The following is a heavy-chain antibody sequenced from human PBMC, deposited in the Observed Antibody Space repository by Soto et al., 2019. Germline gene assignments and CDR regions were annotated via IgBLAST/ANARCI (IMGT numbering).Heavy chain of an antibody. D-gene: IGHD5-12*01. V-gene: IGHV4-34*01. J-gene: IGHJ4*02. CDR3: ARGQEGVVATH. Sequence: QVQLQQCGAGLLKPSGTLSLNCAVTGGSLSGYYWSWIRQPPGKGLEWIGEVKDGGHTNYSPSLRGRVTISSDTSNNQFSLRLNSVTAADTGVYYCARGQEGVVATHWDQGSLVTVSS. CDR2: VKDGGHT. CDR1: GGSLSGYY.